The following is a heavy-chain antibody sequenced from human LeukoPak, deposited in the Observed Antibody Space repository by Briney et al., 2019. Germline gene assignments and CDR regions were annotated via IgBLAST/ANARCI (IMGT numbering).Heavy chain of an antibody. V-gene: IGHV5-51*01. CDR1: GYSFTNYL. J-gene: IGHJ4*02. Sequence: GESLKISCKGSGYSFTNYLIAWVRQMPGKGLEWMGIIYPGDSDTRYSPPFQGQVTISADKSISTAYLQWSSLKASDTAMYYCARPGYSSSWYRFDYWGQGTLVTVSS. CDR3: ARPGYSSSWYRFDY. D-gene: IGHD6-13*01. CDR2: IYPGDSDT.